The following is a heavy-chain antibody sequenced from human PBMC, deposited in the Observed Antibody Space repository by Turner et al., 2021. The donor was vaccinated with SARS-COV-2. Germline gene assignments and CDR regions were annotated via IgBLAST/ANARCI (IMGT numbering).Heavy chain of an antibody. CDR1: GFNCCNAW. Sequence: EVKLVESGGGLLTHGGSLRLHCAAPGFNCCNAWMSRVRQASGKGLGWDGRIKGKTEGVTTDYDAPEKGRVTISREDTKNTVNLQKSSQITKNTAGYYCTTDIGPSTIVGVATRYGMDVLGQGTTVTVAS. D-gene: IGHD3-3*01. J-gene: IGHJ6*02. CDR3: TTDIGPSTIVGVATRYGMDV. V-gene: IGHV3-15*01. CDR2: IKGKTEGVTT.